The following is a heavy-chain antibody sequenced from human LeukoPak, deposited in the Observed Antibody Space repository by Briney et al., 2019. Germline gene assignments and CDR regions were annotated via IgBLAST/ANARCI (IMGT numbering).Heavy chain of an antibody. J-gene: IGHJ4*02. CDR1: GXTFSSYG. Sequence: GGSLRLSCAASGXTFSSYGMHWVRQAPGKGQEWVAVISYDGSDKYYADSVKGRFTISRDNSKNTLYLQMNSLRAEDTAVYSCAKDAFSSGWELFDYWGQGTLVTVSS. V-gene: IGHV3-30*18. D-gene: IGHD6-19*01. CDR2: ISYDGSDK. CDR3: AKDAFSSGWELFDY.